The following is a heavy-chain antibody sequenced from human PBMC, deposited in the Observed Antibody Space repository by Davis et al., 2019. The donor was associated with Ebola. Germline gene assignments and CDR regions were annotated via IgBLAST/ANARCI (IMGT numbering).Heavy chain of an antibody. J-gene: IGHJ4*02. D-gene: IGHD4-17*01. CDR2: VEYSGGT. Sequence: PSETLSLTCTVSGGSISPYYWSWIRQPPGKGLDWIGYVEYSGGTEYIPSLNSRVTISVDTSKNQFSLKLRSVTAADTAVYYCARGVYGAFFDSWGQGALVTVSS. CDR1: GGSISPYY. V-gene: IGHV4-59*01. CDR3: ARGVYGAFFDS.